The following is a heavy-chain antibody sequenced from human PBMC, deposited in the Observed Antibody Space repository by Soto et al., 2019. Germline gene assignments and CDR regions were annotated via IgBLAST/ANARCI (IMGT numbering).Heavy chain of an antibody. J-gene: IGHJ6*02. V-gene: IGHV4-39*01. D-gene: IGHD2-2*03. CDR1: GDSVSTNSYS. CDR3: ARLNGYCMITNCHGYYGMDV. Sequence: PSETLSLTCTVSGDSVSTNSYSWGWIRQSPGKGLEWIGTIYSSENTYYNPSLLSRVTISVDTSKNEFSLRLSSVTAADTAVYYCARLNGYCMITNCHGYYGMDVWGQGTTVTVSS. CDR2: IYSSENT.